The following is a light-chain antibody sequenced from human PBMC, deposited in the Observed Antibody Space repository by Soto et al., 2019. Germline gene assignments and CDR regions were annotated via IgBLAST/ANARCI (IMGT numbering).Light chain of an antibody. V-gene: IGKV3-20*01. J-gene: IGKJ1*01. CDR2: GAS. Sequence: EIVLTQSPGTLSMSPGERATLSCRASQSISSNYLAWYQQKPGQAPRLLIYGASSRATGIPDRFSGSGSGTDFTLTISSLEAEDFAVDYWQQYGSSPRTFGQGTKVEFK. CDR3: QQYGSSPRT. CDR1: QSISSNY.